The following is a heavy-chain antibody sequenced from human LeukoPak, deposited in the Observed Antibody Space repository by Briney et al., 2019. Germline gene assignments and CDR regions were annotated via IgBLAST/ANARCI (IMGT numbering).Heavy chain of an antibody. CDR2: IIPIFGTA. CDR3: ARAHPSMVRGVIGAYYYYYMDV. V-gene: IGHV1-69*13. Sequence: GASVKVSCKASAGTFSSYAISWVPQAPGQGLEWMGGIIPIFGTANYAQKFQGRVTITADESTITAYLELSCVSTEDTAVYYCARAHPSMVRGVIGAYYYYYMDVWDKGTTVTVPS. CDR1: AGTFSSYA. D-gene: IGHD3-10*01. J-gene: IGHJ6*03.